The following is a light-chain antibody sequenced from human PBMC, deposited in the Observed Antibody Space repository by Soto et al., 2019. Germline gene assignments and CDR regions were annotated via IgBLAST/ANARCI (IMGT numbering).Light chain of an antibody. CDR2: GIS. CDR3: QQYVTSSPRT. CDR1: HTISSSY. Sequence: EIVMTQFPATLSVSPGERATLSCRASHTISSSYLAWYQQKPGQAPRLLMYGISRRATGIPDRFSGSGSGTDFTLTITRLEPEDFAVYYCQQYVTSSPRTFGQGTKVDIK. V-gene: IGKV3-20*01. J-gene: IGKJ1*01.